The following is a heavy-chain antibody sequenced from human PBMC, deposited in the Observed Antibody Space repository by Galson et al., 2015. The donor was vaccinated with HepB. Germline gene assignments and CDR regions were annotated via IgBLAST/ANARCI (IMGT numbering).Heavy chain of an antibody. J-gene: IGHJ5*02. CDR2: ISAYNGNT. V-gene: IGHV1-18*01. CDR3: ARDALVYSSSRGWFDP. Sequence: SVKVSCKASGYTFNTYGISWVRQAPGQGLEWMGWISAYNGNTNYAQRLQGRVTMTTDTSTSTVYMELRSLRSEDTAVYYCARDALVYSSSRGWFDPWGQGTLVTVSS. CDR1: GYTFNTYG. D-gene: IGHD6-13*01.